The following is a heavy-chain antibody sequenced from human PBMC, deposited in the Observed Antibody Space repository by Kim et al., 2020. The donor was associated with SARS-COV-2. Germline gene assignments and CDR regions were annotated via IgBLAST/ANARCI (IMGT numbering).Heavy chain of an antibody. Sequence: GGSLRLSCAASGFTVSSNYMSWVRQAPGKGLEWVAVIYSGGSTYYADYAEGRLTISSDNSKNTLYLQMNSMRAEDTAVYYCARAGAWLDFVYLGQGSLVT. J-gene: IGHJ4*02. CDR3: ARAGAWLDFVY. D-gene: IGHD6-19*01. CDR1: GFTVSSNY. CDR2: IYSGGST. V-gene: IGHV3-66*01.